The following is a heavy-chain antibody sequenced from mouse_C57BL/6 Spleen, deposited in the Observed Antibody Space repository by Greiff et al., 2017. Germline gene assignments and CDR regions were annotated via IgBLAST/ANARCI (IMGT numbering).Heavy chain of an antibody. J-gene: IGHJ2*01. CDR2: ISNGGGST. CDR1: GFTFSDYY. Sequence: EVKLMESGGGLVQPGGSLKLSCAASGFTFSDYYMYWVRQTPEKRLEWVAYISNGGGSTYYPDTVKGRFTISRDNAKNTLYLQMSRLKSEDTAMYYCARRGDGNYPFDYWGQGTTLTVSS. D-gene: IGHD2-1*01. V-gene: IGHV5-12*01. CDR3: ARRGDGNYPFDY.